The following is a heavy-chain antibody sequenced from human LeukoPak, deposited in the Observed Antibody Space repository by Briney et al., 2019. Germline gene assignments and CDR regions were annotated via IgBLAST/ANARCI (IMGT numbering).Heavy chain of an antibody. V-gene: IGHV3-30*18. D-gene: IGHD6-13*01. CDR2: ISYDGSNK. J-gene: IGHJ4*02. CDR1: GFTFSSYG. CDR3: AKDRRALYSIAAAGTFDY. Sequence: GGSLRLSCAASGFTFSSYGMHWVRQAPGKGLEWGAGISYDGSNKYYTDSVKGRFTISRDNSKNTLYLQMNSLRAGDTAVYYCAKDRRALYSIAAAGTFDYWGQGTLVTVSS.